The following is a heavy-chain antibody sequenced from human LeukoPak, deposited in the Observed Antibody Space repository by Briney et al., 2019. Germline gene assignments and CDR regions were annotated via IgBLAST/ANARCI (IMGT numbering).Heavy chain of an antibody. V-gene: IGHV7-4-1*02. J-gene: IGHJ6*02. CDR3: ARGSSGVAALSRYYGMDV. CDR2: INTNTGNP. Sequence: ASVKVSCKASGYTFTSYAMNWVRQAPGQGLEWMGWINTNTGNPTYAQGFTGRFVFSLDTSVSTAYPQISSLKAEDTAVYYCARGSSGVAALSRYYGMDVWGQGTTVTVSS. CDR1: GYTFTSYA. D-gene: IGHD6-6*01.